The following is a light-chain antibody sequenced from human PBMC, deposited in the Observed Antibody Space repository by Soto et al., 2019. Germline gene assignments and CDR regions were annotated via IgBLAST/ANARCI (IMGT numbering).Light chain of an antibody. V-gene: IGKV3-15*01. Sequence: VMTQSPATLSVSPGARSTLPGRASQSVSSTLASYQQKPGQAPRLLLHGASPRATGIPARCSGVGAGTDVTLTISCLQSEEFATDYCQQYYSYPRTFGQGTKVDIK. CDR1: QSVSST. CDR2: GAS. J-gene: IGKJ1*01. CDR3: QQYYSYPRT.